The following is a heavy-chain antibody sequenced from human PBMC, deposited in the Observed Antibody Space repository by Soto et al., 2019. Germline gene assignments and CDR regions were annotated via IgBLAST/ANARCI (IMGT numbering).Heavy chain of an antibody. D-gene: IGHD4-17*01. CDR2: IIPIFGTA. Sequence: QVQLVQSGAEVKKPGSSVKVSCKASGGTFSSYAISWVRQAPGQGLEWMGGIIPIFGTANYAQKFQGRVTITADESTSTAYMELSSLRSEDTVVDYCADGDYGDYDYYYYGMDVWGQGTTVTVSS. CDR1: GGTFSSYA. J-gene: IGHJ6*02. V-gene: IGHV1-69*01. CDR3: ADGDYGDYDYYYYGMDV.